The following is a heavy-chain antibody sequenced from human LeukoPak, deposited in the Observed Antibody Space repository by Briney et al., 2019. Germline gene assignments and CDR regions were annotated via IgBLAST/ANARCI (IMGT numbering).Heavy chain of an antibody. CDR2: IYYSGST. V-gene: IGHV4-39*01. Sequence: PSETLSLTCTVSGGSINSSSYYWGWIRQPPGKGLDWIGSIYYSGSTYYNPSLKSRVTISVDTSKNQFSLKLSSVTAADTAVYYCARRYHRAAAGINNWFDPWGQGTLVTVSS. CDR3: ARRYHRAAAGINNWFDP. J-gene: IGHJ5*02. D-gene: IGHD6-13*01. CDR1: GGSINSSSYY.